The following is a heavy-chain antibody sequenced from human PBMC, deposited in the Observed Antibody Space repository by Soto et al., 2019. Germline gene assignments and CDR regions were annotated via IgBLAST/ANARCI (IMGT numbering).Heavy chain of an antibody. J-gene: IGHJ4*02. D-gene: IGHD5-12*01. CDR2: VRGNGDPP. CDR3: VKSRGGNNFDFFD. CDR1: GFTFSSYA. V-gene: IGHV3-64D*06. Sequence: GGSLRLSCSASGFTFSSYAMHWVRQAPGKRLEYVSGVRGNGDPPFYADSVKGRFTISRDNSKNTLYLQMSSLSAGDTAVYYCVKSRGGNNFDFFDWGQGALVTVSS.